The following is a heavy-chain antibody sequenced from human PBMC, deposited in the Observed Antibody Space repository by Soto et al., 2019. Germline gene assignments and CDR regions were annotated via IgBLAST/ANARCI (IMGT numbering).Heavy chain of an antibody. V-gene: IGHV1-18*01. CDR1: GYTFTSYG. Sequence: QVQLVQSGAEVKKPGASVKVSCKASGYTFTSYGISWVRQAPGQGLEWMGWISAYNGNTNYAQKLQGRVAMTTETSTSTAYMEQRSLRADDTAVYYWARVRSAAAGIYYYGMDVWGQGTTVTVSS. CDR2: ISAYNGNT. D-gene: IGHD6-13*01. CDR3: ARVRSAAAGIYYYGMDV. J-gene: IGHJ6*02.